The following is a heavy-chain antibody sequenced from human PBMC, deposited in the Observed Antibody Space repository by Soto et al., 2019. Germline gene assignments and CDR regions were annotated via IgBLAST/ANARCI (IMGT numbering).Heavy chain of an antibody. D-gene: IGHD3-10*01. CDR2: ISAYNGNT. CDR3: AREYYYGSGPWY. J-gene: IGHJ4*02. V-gene: IGHV1-18*01. CDR1: GYTFTSYG. Sequence: VASVKFSCKASGYTFTSYGITWVRQAPGQVLECMVWISAYNGNTNXXXKLQGRVXXTTDTSTSTAXMELRXLISDDTDVYYCAREYYYGSGPWYWCQGTLVTVSS.